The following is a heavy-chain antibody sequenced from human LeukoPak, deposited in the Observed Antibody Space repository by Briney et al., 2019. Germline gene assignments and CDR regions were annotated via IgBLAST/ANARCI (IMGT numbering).Heavy chain of an antibody. CDR3: ARCDVLGGIWDDAFDI. D-gene: IGHD2/OR15-2a*01. Sequence: SETLSLTCTVSGRSISSYYWSWIRQPAGKGLEWIGRIYTSGSTNYNPSIKSRVTMSVDTSKNQFSLKLSSVTAADTAVYYCARCDVLGGIWDDAFDIWGQGTMVTVSS. J-gene: IGHJ3*02. V-gene: IGHV4-4*07. CDR1: GRSISSYY. CDR2: IYTSGST.